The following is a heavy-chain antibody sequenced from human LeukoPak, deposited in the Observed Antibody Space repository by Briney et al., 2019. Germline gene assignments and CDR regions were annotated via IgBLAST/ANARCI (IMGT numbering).Heavy chain of an antibody. CDR3: ARARCSTSCYSDY. CDR2: INPSGGST. Sequence: GASVKVSFKASGYTFTGYYMHWVRQAPGQGLEWMGIINPSGGSTSYAQKFQGRVTMTRDMSTSTVYMELSSLRSEDTAVYYCARARCSTSCYSDYWGQGTLVTVSS. CDR1: GYTFTGYY. V-gene: IGHV1-46*01. J-gene: IGHJ4*02. D-gene: IGHD2-2*01.